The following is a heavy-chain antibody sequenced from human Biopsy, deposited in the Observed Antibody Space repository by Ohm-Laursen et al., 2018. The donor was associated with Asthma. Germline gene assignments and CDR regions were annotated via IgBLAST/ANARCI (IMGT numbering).Heavy chain of an antibody. CDR3: ARDPGGFDP. CDR2: IRPHTGDT. Sequence: SVKVSCKASGYTFTSTVYGISWVRQAPGQGLEWLGWIRPHTGDTSYEQMLRGRVTMTTDTSTSTAYMELRGLRYDDTAVYYCARDPGGFDPWGQGTLVTVSS. V-gene: IGHV1-18*01. CDR1: GYTFTSTVYG. D-gene: IGHD3-10*01. J-gene: IGHJ5*02.